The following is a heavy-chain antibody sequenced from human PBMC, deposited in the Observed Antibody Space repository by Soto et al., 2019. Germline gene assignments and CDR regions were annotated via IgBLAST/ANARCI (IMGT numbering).Heavy chain of an antibody. CDR1: GGSISSGNYY. CDR2: IYYSGST. D-gene: IGHD3-10*01. V-gene: IGHV4-31*03. J-gene: IGHJ6*02. CDR3: ARDRGDGYNPYYYYGMDV. Sequence: QVQLQESGPGLVKPSQTLSLTCTVSGGSISSGNYYWSWVRQHPGKGLEWIGYIYYSGSTFYNPSLKSRVTLSADTSKNQFSLKLSSVTAADTAVYYCARDRGDGYNPYYYYGMDVWGQGTTVTVSS.